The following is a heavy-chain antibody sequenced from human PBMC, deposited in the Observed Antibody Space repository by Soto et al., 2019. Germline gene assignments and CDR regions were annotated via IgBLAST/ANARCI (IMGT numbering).Heavy chain of an antibody. CDR3: AKKYSNSSSYFFYFIEV. CDR1: GYTFTSYD. CDR2: MNPNSGNT. D-gene: IGHD6-6*01. J-gene: IGHJ6*03. Sequence: GASVKVSCKASGYTFTSYDVNWGRQAPGQGLEWMGWMNPNSGNTGYAQKFQGRVHMTQNTFIGTGYMELRRLESEDTGVYFFAKKYSNSSSYFFYFIEVLGKGTTVTSP. V-gene: IGHV1-8*01.